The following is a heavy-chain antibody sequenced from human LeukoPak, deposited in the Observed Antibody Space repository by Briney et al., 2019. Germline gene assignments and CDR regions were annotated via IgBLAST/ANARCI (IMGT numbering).Heavy chain of an antibody. CDR3: ARDRSSGWYVVDY. V-gene: IGHV4-4*07. Sequence: PSETLSLTCTVSGGSISSYYWSWIRQPPGKGLEWIGRIYTSGSTNYNPSLKSRVTMSVDTSKNQFPLKLSSVTAADTAVYYCARDRSSGWYVVDYWGQGTLVTVSS. CDR2: IYTSGST. D-gene: IGHD6-19*01. CDR1: GGSISSYY. J-gene: IGHJ4*02.